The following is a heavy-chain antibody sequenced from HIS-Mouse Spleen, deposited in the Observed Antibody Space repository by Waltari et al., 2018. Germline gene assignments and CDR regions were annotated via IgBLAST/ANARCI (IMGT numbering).Heavy chain of an antibody. CDR2: ISGSGGST. V-gene: IGHV3-23*01. CDR3: AKDLSVYSGSYSEEDVFDY. Sequence: EVQLLESGGGLVQPGGSLRLSCAASGFPFSSYAMSWVRQAPGKGLEWVSAISGSGGSTYYADSVKGRFTISRDNSKNTLYLQMNSLRAEDTAVYYCAKDLSVYSGSYSEEDVFDYWGQGTLVTVSS. J-gene: IGHJ4*02. CDR1: GFPFSSYA. D-gene: IGHD1-26*01.